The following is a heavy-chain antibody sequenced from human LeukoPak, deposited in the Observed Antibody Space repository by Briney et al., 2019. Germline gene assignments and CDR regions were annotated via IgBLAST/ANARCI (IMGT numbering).Heavy chain of an antibody. D-gene: IGHD6-13*01. CDR3: ARGPYYSSSLGVAKFRGPRLDY. J-gene: IGHJ4*02. V-gene: IGHV4-34*01. Sequence: KPSETLSLTCAVYGGSFSGYYWSWIRQPPGKGLEWIGEINHSGSTNYNPSLKSRVTISVDTSKNQFSLKLSSVTAADTAVYYCARGPYYSSSLGVAKFRGPRLDYWGQGTLVTVSS. CDR1: GGSFSGYY. CDR2: INHSGST.